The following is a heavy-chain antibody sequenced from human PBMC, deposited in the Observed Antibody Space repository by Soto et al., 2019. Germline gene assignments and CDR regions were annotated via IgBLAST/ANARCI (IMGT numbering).Heavy chain of an antibody. CDR1: GGSISSHY. V-gene: IGHV4-59*11. Sequence: SETLSLTCTVSGGSISSHYLSWIRQPPGKGLEWIGFFYYSGSTNYNPSLKSRVTISVDTSKNQFSLKLSSVTAADTAVYYCARRYGASFDYWGQGTLVTVS. J-gene: IGHJ4*02. CDR2: FYYSGST. CDR3: ARRYGASFDY. D-gene: IGHD4-17*01.